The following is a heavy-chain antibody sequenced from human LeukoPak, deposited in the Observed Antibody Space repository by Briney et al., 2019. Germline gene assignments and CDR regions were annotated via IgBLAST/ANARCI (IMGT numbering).Heavy chain of an antibody. D-gene: IGHD6-13*01. Sequence: SETLSLTCTVSGGSISSYYWSWIRQPAGKGLEWIGRIYISGSTKYNPSLKSRITISVDKSKNQFSLKLSSVTAADTAVYYCAGGIAAAGPSFDYWGQGTLVTVSS. J-gene: IGHJ4*02. CDR1: GGSISSYY. CDR3: AGGIAAAGPSFDY. V-gene: IGHV4-4*07. CDR2: IYISGST.